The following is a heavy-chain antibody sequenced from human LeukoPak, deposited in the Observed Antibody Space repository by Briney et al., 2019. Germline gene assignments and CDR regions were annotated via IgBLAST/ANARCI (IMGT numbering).Heavy chain of an antibody. J-gene: IGHJ4*02. CDR2: IYYSGST. D-gene: IGHD3-22*01. CDR1: GGSISSSSYS. V-gene: IGHV4-39*01. Sequence: PSETLSLTCTVSGGSISSSSYSWGWIRQPPGKGLEWIGSIYYSGSTYYNPSLKSRVTISVDTSKNQFSLKLSSVTAADTAVYYCARQITNYYDSSGPFDYWGQGTLVTVSS. CDR3: ARQITNYYDSSGPFDY.